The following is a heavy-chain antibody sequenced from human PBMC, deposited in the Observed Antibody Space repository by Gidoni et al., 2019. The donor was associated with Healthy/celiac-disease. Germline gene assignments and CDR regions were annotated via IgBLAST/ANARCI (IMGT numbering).Heavy chain of an antibody. CDR1: GFPFSSYA. CDR2: ISYDGSNK. CDR3: ARDIEQLVALDY. Sequence: QVQLVESGGGVVQPGRSLSLSCDASGFPFSSYAMHLFRQAPGKGLEWVAVISYDGSNKYYADSVKGRFTISRDNSKNTLYLQMNSLRAEDTAVYYCARDIEQLVALDYWGQGTLVTVSS. D-gene: IGHD6-6*01. J-gene: IGHJ4*02. V-gene: IGHV3-30-3*01.